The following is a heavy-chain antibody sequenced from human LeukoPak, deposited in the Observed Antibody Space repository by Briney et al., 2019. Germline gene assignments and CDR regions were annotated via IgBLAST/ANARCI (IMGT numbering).Heavy chain of an antibody. D-gene: IGHD2-15*01. CDR2: ISSGSDYI. J-gene: IGHJ4*02. CDR1: GFTFSRYS. CDR3: TRELSVAATQGFDN. V-gene: IGHV3-21*01. Sequence: GGSLRLSCTASGFTFSRYSINWVRQAPGKGLEWVSTISSGSDYIYYADSVKGRFTISRDNAENSLYLQMNSLRAEDTAVYYCTRELSVAATQGFDNWGQGTLVTVSS.